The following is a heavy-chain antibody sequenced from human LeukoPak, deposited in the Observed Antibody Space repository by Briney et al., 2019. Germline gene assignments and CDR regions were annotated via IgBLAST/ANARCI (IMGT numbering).Heavy chain of an antibody. Sequence: KSSETLSLTCTVSGYSISSGYYWGWIRQPPGKGLEWIGSIYHSGNTYYSPSLKSRVTISVDTSKNQFSLKLSSVTAADTAVYYCARKVRQQRWYFDLWGRGTLVTVSS. CDR3: ARKVRQQRWYFDL. CDR2: IYHSGNT. D-gene: IGHD6-13*01. J-gene: IGHJ2*01. CDR1: GYSISSGYY. V-gene: IGHV4-38-2*02.